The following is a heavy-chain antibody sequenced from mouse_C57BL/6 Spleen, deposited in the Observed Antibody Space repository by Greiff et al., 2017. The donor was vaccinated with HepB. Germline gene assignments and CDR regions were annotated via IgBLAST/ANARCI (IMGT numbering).Heavy chain of an antibody. CDR3: ARCERYFDV. CDR2: IDPSDSYT. Sequence: QVQLQQPGAELVMPGASVKLSCKASGYTFTSYWMHWVKQRPGQGLEWIGEIDPSDSYTNYNQKFKGKSTLTVDKSSSTAYMQLSSLPSEDSAVYYCARCERYFDVGGTGTTVTVSS. V-gene: IGHV1-69*01. CDR1: GYTFTSYW. J-gene: IGHJ1*03.